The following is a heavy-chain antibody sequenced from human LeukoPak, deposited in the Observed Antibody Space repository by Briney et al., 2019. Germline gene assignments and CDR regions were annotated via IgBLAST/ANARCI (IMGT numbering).Heavy chain of an antibody. J-gene: IGHJ4*02. CDR3: VRDHGDELDS. CDR1: GGSTSNHC. V-gene: IGHV4-59*11. D-gene: IGHD4-17*01. Sequence: SETLSLTCTVSGGSTSNHCWTWIRQPPGRGLEWIGYICKSGNTNYNPALKSRVTISADTSRNNFSLSLISVTAADTAVYYCVRDHGDELDSWGQGTLVTVSS. CDR2: ICKSGNT.